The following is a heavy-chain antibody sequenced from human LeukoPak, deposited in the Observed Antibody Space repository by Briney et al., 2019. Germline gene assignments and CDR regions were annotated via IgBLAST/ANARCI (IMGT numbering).Heavy chain of an antibody. CDR2: ISAYNGNT. CDR1: GYTFTSYG. V-gene: IGHV1-18*01. CDR3: ARALDYGDPYGY. D-gene: IGHD4-17*01. J-gene: IGHJ4*02. Sequence: ASVKVSCKASGYTFTSYGISWVRQAPGQGLEWMGWISAYNGNTNYAQKLQGRVTMTTDTSTSTAYMELRSLRSDDTAVYCCARALDYGDPYGYWGQGTLVTVSS.